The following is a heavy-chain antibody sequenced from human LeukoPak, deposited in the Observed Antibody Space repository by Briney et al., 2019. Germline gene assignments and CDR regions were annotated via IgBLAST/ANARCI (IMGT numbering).Heavy chain of an antibody. J-gene: IGHJ4*02. D-gene: IGHD1-1*01. CDR2: FIPIFYMA. Sequence: SVKVSCKASGGPFSKYTIGWVRQAPGQGLEWLGRFIPIFYMANYAQKFQGRVTITADKSTSTAYMELTSLRSEDTALYYCASLGGLYQLPVFDYWGQGTLVTVSS. CDR1: GGPFSKYT. CDR3: ASLGGLYQLPVFDY. V-gene: IGHV1-69*02.